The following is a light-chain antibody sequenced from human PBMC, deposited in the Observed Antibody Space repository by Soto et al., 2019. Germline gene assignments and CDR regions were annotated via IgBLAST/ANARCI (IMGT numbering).Light chain of an antibody. CDR2: DAS. V-gene: IGKV3-20*01. CDR3: QQYGSSPRT. J-gene: IGKJ5*01. CDR1: QSLINF. Sequence: EIVLTQSPGTPSLSPGERATLSCRASQSLINFVAWYQHKPGQPPRLLIYDASKRATGIPTRFSGSGSGTDFTLTISRLDPEDFAVYYCQQYGSSPRTFGQGTRLEIK.